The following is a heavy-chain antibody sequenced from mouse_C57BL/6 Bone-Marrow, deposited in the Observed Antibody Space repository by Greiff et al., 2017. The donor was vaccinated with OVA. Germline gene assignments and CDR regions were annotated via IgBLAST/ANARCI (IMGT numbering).Heavy chain of an antibody. Sequence: QVQLQQSGAELVRPGTSVKVSCKASGYAFTNYLIEWVKQRPGQGLEWIGVINPGSGGTNYNEKFKGKATLTADKSSSTAYMQLSSLTSEDTAIYYCARPGKKYYAMDYWGQGTSVTVSS. CDR1: GYAFTNYL. J-gene: IGHJ4*01. V-gene: IGHV1-54*01. D-gene: IGHD4-1*01. CDR2: INPGSGGT. CDR3: ARPGKKYYAMDY.